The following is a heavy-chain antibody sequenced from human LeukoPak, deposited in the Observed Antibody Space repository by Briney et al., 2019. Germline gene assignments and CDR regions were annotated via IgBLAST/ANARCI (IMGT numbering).Heavy chain of an antibody. Sequence: VASVKVSCKASGYTFTGYYMHWVRQAPGQGLEWMGWINPNSGGTNYAQKFQGRITITRDMSTSTAYMELSSLRSEDTAVYYCAATTKYYYDSSGYSLDYYYYMDVWGKGTTVTISS. D-gene: IGHD3-22*01. CDR3: AATTKYYYDSSGYSLDYYYYMDV. CDR2: INPNSGGT. V-gene: IGHV1-2*02. J-gene: IGHJ6*03. CDR1: GYTFTGYY.